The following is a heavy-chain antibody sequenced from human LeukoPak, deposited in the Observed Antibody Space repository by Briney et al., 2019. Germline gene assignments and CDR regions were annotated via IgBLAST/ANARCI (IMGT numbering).Heavy chain of an antibody. J-gene: IGHJ5*02. CDR2: ISSSSSTI. Sequence: GGSLRLSCAASGFTFSGYSMNWVRQAPGKGLEWVSYISSSSSTIYYADSVKGRFTISRDNAKNSLYLQMNSLRAEDTAVYYCARGTAVTNNWFDPWGQGTLVTVSS. V-gene: IGHV3-48*01. CDR3: ARGTAVTNNWFDP. D-gene: IGHD4-17*01. CDR1: GFTFSGYS.